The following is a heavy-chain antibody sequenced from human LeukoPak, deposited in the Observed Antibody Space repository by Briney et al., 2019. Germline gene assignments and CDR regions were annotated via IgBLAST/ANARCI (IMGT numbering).Heavy chain of an antibody. CDR3: ARIGGSGTYWDY. J-gene: IGHJ4*02. CDR2: IKYHGSDE. CDR1: GFTFSDYW. Sequence: PGGSLRLSCAASGFTFSDYWMSWVRQAPGKGLEWVANIKYHGSDEHYVDSVRGRFTISRDNAKNSLFLQMNSLRAGDTAVYYCARIGGSGTYWDYWGQGTLVTVSS. D-gene: IGHD3-10*01. V-gene: IGHV3-7*01.